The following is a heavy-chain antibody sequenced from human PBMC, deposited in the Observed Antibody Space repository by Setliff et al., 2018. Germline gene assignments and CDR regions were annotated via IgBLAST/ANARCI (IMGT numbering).Heavy chain of an antibody. V-gene: IGHV4-38-2*02. CDR3: ARKVGRKWFGELLYYYYYGMDV. CDR2: MYHSGST. J-gene: IGHJ6*02. D-gene: IGHD3-10*01. Sequence: PSETLSLTCTVSGYSISSGYYWGWIRQPPGKGLEWIGNMYHSGSTYYNPSLKSRVTISVDTSKNQFSLKLSSVTAADTAVYYCARKVGRKWFGELLYYYYYGMDVWGQGTTVTVSS. CDR1: GYSISSGYY.